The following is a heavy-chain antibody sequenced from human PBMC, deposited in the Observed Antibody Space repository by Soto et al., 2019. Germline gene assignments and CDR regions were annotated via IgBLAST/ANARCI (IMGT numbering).Heavy chain of an antibody. CDR3: ARESNIIAAAEYNWFDP. CDR1: GYTFTSYY. V-gene: IGHV1-46*01. CDR2: INPSGGST. J-gene: IGHJ5*02. D-gene: IGHD6-13*01. Sequence: GASVKVSCKASGYTFTSYYMHWVRQAPGQGLEWMGIINPSGGSTSYAQKFQGRVTMTRDTSTSTVYMELSSLRSEDTAVYYCARESNIIAAAEYNWFDPWGQGTLVTVSS.